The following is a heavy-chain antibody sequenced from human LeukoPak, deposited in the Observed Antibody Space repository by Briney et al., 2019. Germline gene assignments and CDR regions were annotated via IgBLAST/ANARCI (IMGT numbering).Heavy chain of an antibody. CDR3: ARVPTETTQYYHYYMDV. V-gene: IGHV4-59*01. D-gene: IGHD1-1*01. Sequence: RSSETLSLTCTVSGGPISSYYWSWIRQPPGKGLEWIGYIYYSGSTNYNPSLKGRVNISVDTSKNQFSLKLRSVTAADTAVYYCARVPTETTQYYHYYMDVWGKGTTVTVSS. J-gene: IGHJ6*03. CDR2: IYYSGST. CDR1: GGPISSYY.